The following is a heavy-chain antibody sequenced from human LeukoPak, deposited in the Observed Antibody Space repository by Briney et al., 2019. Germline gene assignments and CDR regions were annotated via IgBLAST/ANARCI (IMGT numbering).Heavy chain of an antibody. D-gene: IGHD2-15*01. CDR1: GYTFTSYY. CDR2: INPSGGST. Sequence: ASVKVSCKASGYTFTSYYMHGVRQAPGQGLEWMGIINPSGGSTSYAQKFQGRVTMTRDTSTSTVYMELSSLRSEDTAVYYCASGGGIYYFDYWGQRTMVTVSS. CDR3: ASGGGIYYFDY. V-gene: IGHV1-46*03. J-gene: IGHJ4*02.